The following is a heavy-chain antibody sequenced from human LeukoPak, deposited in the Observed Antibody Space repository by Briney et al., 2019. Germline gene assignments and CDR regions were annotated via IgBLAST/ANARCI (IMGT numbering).Heavy chain of an antibody. D-gene: IGHD5-18*01. CDR3: ARAAMVPPILNAFDI. CDR2: IYYSGST. Sequence: SETLSLTCTVSGGSISSYYWSWIRQPPGKGLEWIGYIYYSGSTNYNPSLKSRVTISVDTSKNQFSLKLSSVTAADTAVYYCARAAMVPPILNAFDIWGQGTMVTVSS. V-gene: IGHV4-59*01. J-gene: IGHJ3*02. CDR1: GGSISSYY.